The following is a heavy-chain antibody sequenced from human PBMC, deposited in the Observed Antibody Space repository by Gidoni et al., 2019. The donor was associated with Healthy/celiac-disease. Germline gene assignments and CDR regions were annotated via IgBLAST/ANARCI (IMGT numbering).Heavy chain of an antibody. Sequence: QVQLVQSGAEVKKPGASVKVSCKASGYTFTSYGISWVRQAPGQGLEWMGWISAYNGNTNDAQKLQGRVTMTTDTSTSTAYMELRSLRSDDTAVYYCARDQGRLGPGILRRNYYYYGMDVWGQGTTVTVSS. CDR1: GYTFTSYG. V-gene: IGHV1-18*01. D-gene: IGHD6-13*01. J-gene: IGHJ6*02. CDR3: ARDQGRLGPGILRRNYYYYGMDV. CDR2: ISAYNGNT.